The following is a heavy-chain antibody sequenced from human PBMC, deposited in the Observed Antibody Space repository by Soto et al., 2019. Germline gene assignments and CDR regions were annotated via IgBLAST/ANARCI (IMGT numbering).Heavy chain of an antibody. D-gene: IGHD2-2*01. CDR1: GFTFSNAW. J-gene: IGHJ5*02. Sequence: EVQLVESGGGLVKPGGSLRLSCAASGFTFSNAWMSWVRQAPGKGLEWVGRIKSKTDGGTTDYAAPVKGRFTISRDDSKNTLYLQMNSLKTEDTAVYHCTTLLTPTQHAWFDPWGQGTLVTVSS. V-gene: IGHV3-15*01. CDR3: TTLLTPTQHAWFDP. CDR2: IKSKTDGGTT.